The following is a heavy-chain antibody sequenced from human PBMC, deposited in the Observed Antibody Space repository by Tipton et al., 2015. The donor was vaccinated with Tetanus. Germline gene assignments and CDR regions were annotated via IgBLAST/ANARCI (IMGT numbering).Heavy chain of an antibody. CDR2: ISHSGTT. D-gene: IGHD3-22*01. Sequence: TLSLTCSVSGGSLRSGDYQWNWIRQAPGKGLEWLGYISHSGTTNYNPSLMSRVTLSLDTARGQFSLKLTSVTAADAAVYFCARDRRDFAYDSRGFYSPLYYFDNWGQGLRVTVSS. CDR3: ARDRRDFAYDSRGFYSPLYYFDN. CDR1: GGSLRSGDYQ. V-gene: IGHV4-30-4*01. J-gene: IGHJ4*02.